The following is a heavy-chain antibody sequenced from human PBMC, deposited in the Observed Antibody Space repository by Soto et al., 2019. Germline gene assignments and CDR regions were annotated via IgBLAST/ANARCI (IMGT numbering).Heavy chain of an antibody. CDR3: ARGTIWFGGPKNWFDP. D-gene: IGHD3-10*01. Sequence: GASVKVSCKASGGTFSSYAISWVRQAPGQGLEWMGGIIPIFGTANYAQKFQGRVTITADESTSTAYMELSSLRSEDTAVYYCARGTIWFGGPKNWFDPWGQGTLVTVSS. V-gene: IGHV1-69*13. CDR2: IIPIFGTA. J-gene: IGHJ5*02. CDR1: GGTFSSYA.